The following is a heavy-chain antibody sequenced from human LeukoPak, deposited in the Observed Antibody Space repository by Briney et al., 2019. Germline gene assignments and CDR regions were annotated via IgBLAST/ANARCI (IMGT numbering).Heavy chain of an antibody. D-gene: IGHD5-18*01. Sequence: ASVKVPCKASGYTFTGYYMHWVRQAPGQGLEWMGWINPNSGGTNYAQKFQGRVTMTRDTSINTAYMELSRLRSDDTAVYYCARDPDMSSYGLVSWCDPGPQGTLVTVSS. J-gene: IGHJ5*02. CDR3: ARDPDMSSYGLVSWCDP. V-gene: IGHV1-2*02. CDR1: GYTFTGYY. CDR2: INPNSGGT.